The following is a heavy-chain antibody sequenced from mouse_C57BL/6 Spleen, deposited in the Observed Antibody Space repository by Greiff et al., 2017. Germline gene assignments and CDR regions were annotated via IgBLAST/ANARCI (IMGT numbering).Heavy chain of an antibody. J-gene: IGHJ4*01. V-gene: IGHV2-5*01. CDR2: IWRGGST. D-gene: IGHD1-1*01. CDR1: GFSLTSYG. Sequence: QVHVKQSGPGLVQPSQSLSITCTVSGFSLTSYGVHWVRQSPGKGLEWLGVIWRGGSTDYNAAFMSRLSITKDNSKSQVFFKMNSLQADDTAIYYCAKHGSSDYYAMDYWGQGTSVTVSS. CDR3: AKHGSSDYYAMDY.